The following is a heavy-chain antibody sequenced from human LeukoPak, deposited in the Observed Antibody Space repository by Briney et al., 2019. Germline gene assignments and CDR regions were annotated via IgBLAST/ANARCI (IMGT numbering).Heavy chain of an antibody. CDR2: INRDGSNT. J-gene: IGHJ4*02. CDR3: ARDIETAAIDY. D-gene: IGHD6-13*01. Sequence: PGGSLRLSCAASGFTFSSYWMHWVRQAPPQPPLRLSRINRDGSNTDYADSVRGRFTISRDNAKNTLYLQLNSLRAGDTAVYYCARDIETAAIDYWGRGTLVTVSS. V-gene: IGHV3-74*01. CDR1: GFTFSSYW.